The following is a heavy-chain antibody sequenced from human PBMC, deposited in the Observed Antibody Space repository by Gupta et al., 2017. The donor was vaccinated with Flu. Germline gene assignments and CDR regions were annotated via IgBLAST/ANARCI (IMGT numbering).Heavy chain of an antibody. V-gene: IGHV3-30*18. CDR2: ISSHGVNQ. J-gene: IGHJ4*02. CDR3: AKDRRGYGAFGALDH. Sequence: QAPGKGLEWVAVISSHGVNQYYSASVRGRFTVSRDDSKNTLYLQMSSLRVEDTGVYYCAKDRRGYGAFGALDHWGQGTLVTGSS. D-gene: IGHD5-12*01.